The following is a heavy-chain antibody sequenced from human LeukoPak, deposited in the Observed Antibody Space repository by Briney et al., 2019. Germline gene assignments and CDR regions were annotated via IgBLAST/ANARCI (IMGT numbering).Heavy chain of an antibody. V-gene: IGHV3-23*01. D-gene: IGHD3-22*01. CDR1: GFRFRLHS. CDR3: ARDYDYDSSGYSSD. Sequence: GGSLRLSCESSGFRFRLHSMTWVRPAAGKGLEWVSSVSGGADNSYSADPVKGRFTVSRDYSKNTLYLHMNSLRAEDTAVYYCARDYDYDSSGYSSDWGQGTLVTVSS. J-gene: IGHJ4*02. CDR2: VSGGADNS.